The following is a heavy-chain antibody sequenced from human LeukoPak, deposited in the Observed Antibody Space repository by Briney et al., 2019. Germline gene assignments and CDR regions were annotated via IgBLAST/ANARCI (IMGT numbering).Heavy chain of an antibody. J-gene: IGHJ4*02. D-gene: IGHD3-10*01. V-gene: IGHV5-51*01. CDR1: AYNFTNYW. CDR3: ARQTRDGSGSRGYSFDF. Sequence: GESLKISCTGSAYNFTNYWIGWVRQMPGKGLEWMGIIYPGDSDTRYSPSFEGQVTISVDKSISTAYLQWSGLKASDTAMYYCARQTRDGSGSRGYSFDFWGQGTLVTVSS. CDR2: IYPGDSDT.